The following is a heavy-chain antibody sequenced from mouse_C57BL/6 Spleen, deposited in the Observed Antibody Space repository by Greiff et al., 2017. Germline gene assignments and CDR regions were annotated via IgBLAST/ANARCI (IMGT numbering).Heavy chain of an antibody. J-gene: IGHJ4*01. D-gene: IGHD1-1*01. CDR3: ARSGTTVVATKAMDY. CDR1: GYTFTDYY. V-gene: IGHV1-75*01. Sequence: VQLQQSGPELVKPGASVKISCKASGYTFTDYYINWVKQRPGQGLEWIGWIFPGSGSTYYNEKFKGKATLTVDKSSSTAYMLLSSLTSEDSAVYFCARSGTTVVATKAMDYWGQGTSVTVSS. CDR2: IFPGSGST.